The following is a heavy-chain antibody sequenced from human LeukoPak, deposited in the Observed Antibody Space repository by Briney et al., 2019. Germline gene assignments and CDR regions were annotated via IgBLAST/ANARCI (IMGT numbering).Heavy chain of an antibody. CDR3: ARDNSVGDIAWWFDP. Sequence: ASVKVSCKASGYTFSSYGISWVRQAPGQGLQWIGWITTYNGNTNYAQKFQGRVTMTTDTSTSTAYMELRSLRSEDTAVYYCARDNSVGDIAWWFDPWGQGTLVTVSS. J-gene: IGHJ5*02. CDR1: GYTFSSYG. V-gene: IGHV1-18*01. CDR2: ITTYNGNT. D-gene: IGHD3-16*02.